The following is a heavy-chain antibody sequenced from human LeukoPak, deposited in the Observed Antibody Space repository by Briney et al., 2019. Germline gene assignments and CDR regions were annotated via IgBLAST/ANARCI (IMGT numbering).Heavy chain of an antibody. CDR2: ISWNSGSI. CDR1: GLTFDDYA. V-gene: IGHV3-9*03. Sequence: GGSLRLSCAASGLTFDDYAMHWVRQAPGKGLEWVSGISWNSGSIGYADSVKGRFTISRDNAKNSLYLQMNSLRAEDMALYYCVVGFRNWGRGTLVTVSS. CDR3: VVGFRN. J-gene: IGHJ4*02. D-gene: IGHD2-15*01.